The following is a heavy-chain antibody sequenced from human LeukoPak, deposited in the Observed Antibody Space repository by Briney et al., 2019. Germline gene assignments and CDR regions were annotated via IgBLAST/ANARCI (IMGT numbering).Heavy chain of an antibody. CDR1: GFTFSSYW. J-gene: IGHJ5*02. D-gene: IGHD2-2*01. CDR3: ARFRRYCSSTSCYERWFDP. V-gene: IGHV3-7*03. CDR2: IKQDGSEK. Sequence: PGGSLRLSCAASGFTFSSYWMSWVRQAPGKGPEWVANIKQDGSEKYYVDSVKGRFTISRDNAKNSLYLQMNSLRAEDTAVYYCARFRRYCSSTSCYERWFDPWGQGTLVTVSS.